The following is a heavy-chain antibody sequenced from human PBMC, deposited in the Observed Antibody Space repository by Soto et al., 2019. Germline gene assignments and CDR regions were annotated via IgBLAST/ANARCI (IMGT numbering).Heavy chain of an antibody. D-gene: IGHD5-18*01. CDR2: IYWDDDK. CDR3: AHRLGAMGFDP. Sequence: SGPTLVNPTQTLRRTCTFSGFSRSTRGVGVGSLRQPPGNPLEWLALIYWDDDKRYSPSLKSRLTIPKDPSKNQVVLTLTNMDPVDTATYYCAHRLGAMGFDPWGQ. CDR1: GFSRSTRGVG. J-gene: IGHJ5*02. V-gene: IGHV2-5*02.